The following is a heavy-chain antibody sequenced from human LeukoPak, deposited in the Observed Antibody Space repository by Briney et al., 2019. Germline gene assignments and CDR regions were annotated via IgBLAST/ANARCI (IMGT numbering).Heavy chain of an antibody. Sequence: GGSLRLSCAASGFTFSSYSMNWVRQAPGKGLEWVSSISSSSSYIYYADSVKGRFTISRDNAKNSLYLQMNSLRVEDTAVYYCARAGHYDKLGAFDIWGQGTMVTVSS. D-gene: IGHD3-22*01. CDR1: GFTFSSYS. CDR2: ISSSSSYI. V-gene: IGHV3-21*01. J-gene: IGHJ3*02. CDR3: ARAGHYDKLGAFDI.